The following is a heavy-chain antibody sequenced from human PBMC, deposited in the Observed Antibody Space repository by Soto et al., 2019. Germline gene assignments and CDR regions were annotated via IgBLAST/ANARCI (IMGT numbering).Heavy chain of an antibody. CDR2: IWYDGSNK. CDR3: ARDQEAAAGTPVDY. J-gene: IGHJ4*02. CDR1: GSTFSSYG. V-gene: IGHV3-33*01. D-gene: IGHD6-13*01. Sequence: PGGSLRLSCAASGSTFSSYGMHWVRQAPGKRLEWVAVIWYDGSNKYYADSVKGRFTISRDNSKNTLYLQMNSLRAEDTAVYYCARDQEAAAGTPVDYWGQGTLVTVSS.